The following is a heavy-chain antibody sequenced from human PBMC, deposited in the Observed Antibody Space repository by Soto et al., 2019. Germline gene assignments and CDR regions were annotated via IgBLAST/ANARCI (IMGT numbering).Heavy chain of an antibody. CDR2: SIPIFGTA. D-gene: IGHD1-26*01. CDR1: GGTFSTYS. V-gene: IGHV1-69*06. CDR3: ASSSGNNYGVGTNYYFDY. J-gene: IGHJ4*02. Sequence: QVQLVQSGAEVKKPGSSVKVSCKTSGGTFSTYSIVWVRQAPGEGLEWMGGSIPIFGTANYAQKFQDRVTITADKSTNPAFMELSSLKSEDTAMYYCASSSGNNYGVGTNYYFDYWGQGTLVTVSS.